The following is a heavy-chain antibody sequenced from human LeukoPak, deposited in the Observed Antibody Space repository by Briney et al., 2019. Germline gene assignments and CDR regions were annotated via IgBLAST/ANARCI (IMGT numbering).Heavy chain of an antibody. CDR3: ARDRRGYCSGGSCYSGKPRYNWFDP. CDR1: GYTCTSYY. J-gene: IGHJ5*02. D-gene: IGHD2-15*01. V-gene: IGHV1-46*01. Sequence: ASVKVSCKASGYTCTSYYMHWMRQAPGPGLEWMGIIKLSDGSTSYAKKSQGRVTMTRDTSTSTVYMELSSLRSEDTAVYYCARDRRGYCSGGSCYSGKPRYNWFDPWGQGTLVTVSA. CDR2: IKLSDGST.